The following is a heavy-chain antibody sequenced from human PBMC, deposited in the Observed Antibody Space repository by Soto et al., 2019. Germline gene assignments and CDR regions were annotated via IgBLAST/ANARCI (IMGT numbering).Heavy chain of an antibody. V-gene: IGHV6-1*01. CDR1: GDSVSSNSAA. J-gene: IGHJ6*02. D-gene: IGHD3-10*01. CDR3: SRGLNYYGSGSPSYGMDV. Sequence: SQTLSLTCAISGDSVSSNSAAWNWIRQSPSRGLEWLGRTYYRSKWYNDYAVSVESRITVNPDPSKNQFSLQLNSVTPEDTAVYYCSRGLNYYGSGSPSYGMDVWGHGTTVTPSS. CDR2: TYYRSKWYN.